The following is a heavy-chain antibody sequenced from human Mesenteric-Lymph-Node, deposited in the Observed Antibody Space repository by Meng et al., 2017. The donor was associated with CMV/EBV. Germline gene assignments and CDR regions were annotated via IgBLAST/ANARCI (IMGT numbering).Heavy chain of an antibody. D-gene: IGHD2-2*01. V-gene: IGHV1-2*02. Sequence: ASVKVSCKASGYTFTGYYMHWVRQAPGQGLEWMGWINPNSGGTYYAQKFQGRVTMTRDTSISTAYMELSRLRSDDTAVYYCARDRSGAHVVVPAASHQYYYGMDVWGQGTTVTVSS. CDR3: ARDRSGAHVVVPAASHQYYYGMDV. CDR2: INPNSGGT. J-gene: IGHJ6*02. CDR1: GYTFTGYY.